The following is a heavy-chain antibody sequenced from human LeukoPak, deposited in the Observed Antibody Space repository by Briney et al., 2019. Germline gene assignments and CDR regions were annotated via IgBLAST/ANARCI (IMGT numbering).Heavy chain of an antibody. Sequence: HPGGSLRLPCAASGFTFSNYWMTWVRQAPGKGLEWVASINQDGSEKYYVDSVKGRFTISRDNAKNSLYLQMNSLRAEDTAVYYCARDRSAGADTGSSFYYWDQGALVTVSS. J-gene: IGHJ4*02. D-gene: IGHD3-10*01. CDR3: ARDRSAGADTGSSFYY. CDR1: GFTFSNYW. CDR2: INQDGSEK. V-gene: IGHV3-7*03.